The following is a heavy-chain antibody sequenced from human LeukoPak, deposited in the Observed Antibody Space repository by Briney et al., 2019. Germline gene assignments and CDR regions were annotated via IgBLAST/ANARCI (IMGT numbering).Heavy chain of an antibody. D-gene: IGHD3-9*01. CDR1: GYTFTSYG. CDR3: ARVRTYYDILTGYYKGDNWFDP. Sequence: GASVKVSCKASGYTFTSYGISWVRQAPGQGLEWMGWISAYNGNTNYAQKLQGRVTMTTDTSTSTAYMELRSLRSDDTAVYYCARVRTYYDILTGYYKGDNWFDPWGQGTLVTVSS. CDR2: ISAYNGNT. V-gene: IGHV1-18*01. J-gene: IGHJ5*02.